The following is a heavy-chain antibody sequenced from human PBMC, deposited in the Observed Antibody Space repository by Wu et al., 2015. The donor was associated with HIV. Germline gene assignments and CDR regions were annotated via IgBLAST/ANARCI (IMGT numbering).Heavy chain of an antibody. CDR3: AETSIAVAARGAFDI. D-gene: IGHD6-19*01. CDR2: IIPIFGTA. V-gene: IGHV1-69*05. J-gene: IGHJ3*02. CDR1: GGTFSSYA. Sequence: QVQLVQSGAEVKKPGSSVKVSCKASGGTFSSYAISWVRQAPGQGLEWMGGIIPIFGTANYAQKFQGRVTITTDESTSTAYMELSSLRSEDTAVYYCAETSIAVAARGAFDIWGQRGQWSPSLQ.